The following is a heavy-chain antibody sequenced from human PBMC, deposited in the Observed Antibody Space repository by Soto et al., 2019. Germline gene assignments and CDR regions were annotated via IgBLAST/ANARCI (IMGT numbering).Heavy chain of an antibody. CDR3: AKPPPTRVVPAAMDYYYMDV. Sequence: GGSLRLSCAASGFTFSSYAMHWVRQAPGKGLEYVSAISSNGGSTYYANSVKGRFTISRDNSKNTLYLQMNSLRAEDTAVYYCAKPPPTRVVPAAMDYYYMDVWGKGTTVTVSS. CDR1: GFTFSSYA. CDR2: ISSNGGST. D-gene: IGHD2-2*01. V-gene: IGHV3-64*04. J-gene: IGHJ6*03.